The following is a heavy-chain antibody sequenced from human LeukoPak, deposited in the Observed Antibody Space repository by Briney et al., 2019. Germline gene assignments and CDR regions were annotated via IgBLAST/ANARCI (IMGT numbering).Heavy chain of an antibody. CDR3: ARDGRGGYLDY. J-gene: IGHJ4*02. Sequence: GGSLRLSCEASGFTFRDYWRSWVRQAPGTGLEWVANIKRDGSQKYYVDSVKGRFTISRDNAKNSLYLQMNSLKAEDAAVYYCARDGRGGYLDYWGQGTLVTVSS. CDR2: IKRDGSQK. D-gene: IGHD3-10*01. V-gene: IGHV3-7*05. CDR1: GFTFRDYW.